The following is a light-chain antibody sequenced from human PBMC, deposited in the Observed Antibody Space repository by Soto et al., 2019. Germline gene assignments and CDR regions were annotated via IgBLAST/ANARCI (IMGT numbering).Light chain of an antibody. V-gene: IGLV2-14*01. Sequence: QSALTQPASVSGSPGQSITISCTGTSSDVGGYNYVSWYQQHPGKAPKLMIYEVSNWPSGVSNRFSGSKSGNTASLTISGLQAEDEVDYYCSSYTSSSTYVFGTGTKVTVL. J-gene: IGLJ1*01. CDR3: SSYTSSSTYV. CDR1: SSDVGGYNY. CDR2: EVS.